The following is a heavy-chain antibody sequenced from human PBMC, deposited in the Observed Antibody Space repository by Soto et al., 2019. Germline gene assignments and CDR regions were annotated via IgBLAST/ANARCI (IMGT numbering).Heavy chain of an antibody. V-gene: IGHV3-23*01. CDR3: AKDPRGSYTKETRAGPQTGEKAGS. CDR1: GFTFSSYA. D-gene: IGHD6-6*01. CDR2: ISGSGGST. J-gene: IGHJ5*02. Sequence: GGSLRLSCAASGFTFSSYAMSWVRQAPGKGLEWVSAISGSGGSTYYADSVKGRFTISRDNSKHTLYLQMNSLRAEDTAVYYCAKDPRGSYTKETRAGPQTGEKAGSWGQGTLVTVSS.